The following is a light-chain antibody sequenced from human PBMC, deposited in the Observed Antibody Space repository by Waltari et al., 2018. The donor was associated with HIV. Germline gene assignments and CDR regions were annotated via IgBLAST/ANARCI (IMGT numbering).Light chain of an antibody. Sequence: SYELTQPPSVSVSPGQTATVSCSGQDLGRTYVSWYAQRAGQPPHLVIYKDDKRAAGIPERFSGATSGNTTTLSIAATQPTDEAEYFCQAWDSDTGFFGTGTLVSVL. V-gene: IGLV3-1*01. J-gene: IGLJ1*01. CDR3: QAWDSDTGF. CDR1: DLGRTY. CDR2: KDD.